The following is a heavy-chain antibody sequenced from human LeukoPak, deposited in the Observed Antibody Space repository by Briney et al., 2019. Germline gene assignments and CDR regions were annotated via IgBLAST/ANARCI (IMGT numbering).Heavy chain of an antibody. CDR3: ARVGSGSSYGMDV. CDR1: GGSISSGGYY. J-gene: IGHJ6*02. D-gene: IGHD1-26*01. V-gene: IGHV4-31*03. Sequence: SETLSLTCTVSGGSISSGGYYWSWIRQHPGKGLEWIGYIYYSGSTYYNPSLKSRVTISVDTSKNQFSLKLSSVTAADTAVYYCARVGSGSSYGMDVWGQGTTVTVSS. CDR2: IYYSGST.